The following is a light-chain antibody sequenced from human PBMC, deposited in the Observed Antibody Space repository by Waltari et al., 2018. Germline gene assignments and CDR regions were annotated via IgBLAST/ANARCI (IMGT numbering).Light chain of an antibody. Sequence: QSVLTPPPSVSGAPWQRVTISCTGCSSNIGAVYYLHWYQQLPGTAPKLLIYGNSNRPSGVPDRFSGSKSGTSASLAITGLQAEDEADYYCQSYDSSLSGWVFGGGTKLTVL. CDR2: GNS. V-gene: IGLV1-40*01. CDR3: QSYDSSLSGWV. CDR1: SSNIGAVYY. J-gene: IGLJ3*02.